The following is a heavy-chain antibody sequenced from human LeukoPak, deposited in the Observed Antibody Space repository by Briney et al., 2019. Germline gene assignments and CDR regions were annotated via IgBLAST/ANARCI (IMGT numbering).Heavy chain of an antibody. D-gene: IGHD1-14*01. CDR3: ARLITPPYHFDY. CDR2: IYTSGST. V-gene: IGHV4-4*07. CDR1: TGSISSYD. Sequence: SETLSLTCTVSTGSISSYDWSWIRQPAGKGLEWIGRIYTSGSTNYNPSLKSRVTMSGDTSKNQFSLKLSSVTAADTAVYYCARLITPPYHFDYWGQGTVVTVSS. J-gene: IGHJ4*02.